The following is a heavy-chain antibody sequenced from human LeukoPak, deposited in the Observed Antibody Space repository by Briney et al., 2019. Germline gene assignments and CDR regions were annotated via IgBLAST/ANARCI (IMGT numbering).Heavy chain of an antibody. CDR2: ISSSGSMI. Sequence: GGSLRLSCAASGFTFSDYYMSWIRQAPGKGLEWVSYISSSGSMIYYADSVNGRFTISRDNAKNPLYLQMNSLRVEDTAVYYCGRDYSDWNYDFDYWGQGTLVTVSS. CDR1: GFTFSDYY. J-gene: IGHJ4*02. V-gene: IGHV3-11*01. CDR3: GRDYSDWNYDFDY. D-gene: IGHD1-7*01.